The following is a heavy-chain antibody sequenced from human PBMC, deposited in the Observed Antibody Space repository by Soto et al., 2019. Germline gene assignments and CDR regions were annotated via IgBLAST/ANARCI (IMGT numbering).Heavy chain of an antibody. CDR2: FGPEDGET. J-gene: IGHJ3*02. D-gene: IGHD2-15*01. V-gene: IGHV1-24*01. Sequence: GASVKVSCKASGGTFSNHAISWVLQAPGKGLEWMGGFGPEDGETIYAQKFQGRVTMTEDTSTDTAYMELSSLRSEDTAVYYCATVYGSDGSEDAFDIWGQGTMVTVSS. CDR3: ATVYGSDGSEDAFDI. CDR1: GGTFSNHA.